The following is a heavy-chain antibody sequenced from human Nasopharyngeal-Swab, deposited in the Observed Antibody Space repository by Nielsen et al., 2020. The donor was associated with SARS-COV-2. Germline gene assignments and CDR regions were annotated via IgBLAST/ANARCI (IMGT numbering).Heavy chain of an antibody. CDR3: ASLRADTPDFAY. Sequence: GESLKISCVASRFTFSRWPMHWVRQAPGKGLEWVTVISSDGSDKQCVDSVKGRFTISRDNSKNTLYLQMKSLRADDTGVYYCASLRADTPDFAYLGQGTLVTVSS. CDR2: ISSDGSDK. V-gene: IGHV3-30*03. CDR1: RFTFSRWP. J-gene: IGHJ4*02. D-gene: IGHD2-15*01.